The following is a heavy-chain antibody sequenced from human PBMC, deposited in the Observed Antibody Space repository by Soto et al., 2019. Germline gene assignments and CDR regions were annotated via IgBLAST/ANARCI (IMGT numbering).Heavy chain of an antibody. V-gene: IGHV3-23*01. CDR2: ISATGGST. J-gene: IGHJ4*02. D-gene: IGHD5-18*01. CDR1: GFTFNNYA. CDR3: AKDRLAANFDS. Sequence: EVQVLDSGGGLVQPGGSLRLSCAASGFTFNNYAMNWVRQAPGKGLEWDATISATGGSTYYEDSVKGRFTMSRDNSKNTLYLQMNGLRVDDTAVYYCAKDRLAANFDSWSQGTQVTVSS.